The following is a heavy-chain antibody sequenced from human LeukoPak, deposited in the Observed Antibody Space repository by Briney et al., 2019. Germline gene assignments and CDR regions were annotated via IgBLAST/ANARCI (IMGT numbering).Heavy chain of an antibody. CDR3: ARDYGDYVTLFDY. V-gene: IGHV1-8*01. Sequence: ASVKVSCKASGYTFTSYDINWVRQATGQGPEWMGWMNPNSGNTGYAQKFQGRVTMTRNTSISTAYMELSSLRSEDTAVYYCARDYGDYVTLFDYWGQGTLVTVSS. CDR2: MNPNSGNT. CDR1: GYTFTSYD. D-gene: IGHD4-17*01. J-gene: IGHJ4*02.